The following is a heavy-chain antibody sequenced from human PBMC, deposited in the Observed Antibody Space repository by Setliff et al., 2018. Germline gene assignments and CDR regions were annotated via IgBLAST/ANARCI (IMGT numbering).Heavy chain of an antibody. J-gene: IGHJ4*02. CDR3: ARDRTYYGSGTGDFDY. Sequence: SETLSLTCTVSGASVRSHYWSWIRQSPEKGLEWIGFFFYSGDTKSNPSLKSRVTMSVDTSKNQFSLKLNSVTAADTAVYYCARDRTYYGSGTGDFDYWGQGTLVTVSS. CDR2: FFYSGDT. CDR1: GASVRSHY. D-gene: IGHD3-10*01. V-gene: IGHV4-59*02.